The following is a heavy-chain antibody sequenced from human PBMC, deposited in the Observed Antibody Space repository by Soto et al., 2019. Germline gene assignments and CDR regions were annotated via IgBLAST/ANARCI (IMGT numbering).Heavy chain of an antibody. Sequence: WIRQPPGKALEWLALIYWDNDKRYSPSLMSRLTITKDTSKNQVVLTMTSLDPVDTATYYCAHSPGWNYYMDVWGKGTTVTVSS. J-gene: IGHJ6*03. CDR3: AHSPGWNYYMDV. D-gene: IGHD2-15*01. V-gene: IGHV2-5*02. CDR2: IYWDNDK.